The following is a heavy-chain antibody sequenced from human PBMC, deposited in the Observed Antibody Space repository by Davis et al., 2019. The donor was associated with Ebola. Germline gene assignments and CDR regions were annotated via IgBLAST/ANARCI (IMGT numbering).Heavy chain of an antibody. V-gene: IGHV1-2*06. CDR2: INPNSGGT. Sequence: SVKVSCKASEYTFIGYYIHWVRQAPGQGLEWMGRINPNSGGTNYAQKFQGRVTMTRDTSISTAYMELSRLRSEDTAVYYCARDSSGWYYFDYWGQGTLVTVSS. J-gene: IGHJ4*02. CDR1: EYTFIGYY. CDR3: ARDSSGWYYFDY. D-gene: IGHD6-19*01.